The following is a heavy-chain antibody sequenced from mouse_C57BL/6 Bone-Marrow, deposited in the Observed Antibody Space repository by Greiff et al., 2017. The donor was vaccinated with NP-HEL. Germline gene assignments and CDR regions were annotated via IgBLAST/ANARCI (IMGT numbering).Heavy chain of an antibody. J-gene: IGHJ3*01. CDR3: ARVSSMVKWCAY. CDR2: IDPSDSYT. CDR1: GYTFTSYW. V-gene: IGHV1-59*01. Sequence: QVQLKQPGAELVRPGTSVKLSCKASGYTFTSYWMHWVKQRPGQGLEWIGVIDPSDSYTNYNQKFKGKATLTVDTSSSTAYMQLSCLTSEDSAVYCCARVSSMVKWCAYWGQGTLVTVSA. D-gene: IGHD2-2*01.